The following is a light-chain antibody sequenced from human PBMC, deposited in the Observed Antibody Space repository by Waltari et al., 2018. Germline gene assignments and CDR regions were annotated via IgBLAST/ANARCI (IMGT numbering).Light chain of an antibody. CDR1: SSDVGGYNY. CDR2: DVS. CDR3: SSYTSSHTWV. J-gene: IGLJ3*02. Sequence: QSALTQPASVSGSPGQSITISCTGTSSDVGGYNYVSWYQQQPGNAPKLMIYDVSKRPSGVPDRFSGSKSGNTASLTISGLQAEDETDYYCSSYTSSHTWVFGGGTKLTVL. V-gene: IGLV2-14*01.